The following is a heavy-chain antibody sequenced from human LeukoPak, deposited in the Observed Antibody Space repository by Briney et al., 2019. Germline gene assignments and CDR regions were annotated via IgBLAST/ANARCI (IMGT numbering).Heavy chain of an antibody. CDR1: GGSISSYY. J-gene: IGHJ6*03. CDR2: IYTSGST. V-gene: IGHV4-4*07. Sequence: SETLSLTCTVSGGSISSYYWSWIRQPAGKGLEWIGRIYTSGSTNYNPSLKSRVTMSVDTSKNQFSLKLSSVTAADTAVYYCARDRQAAAAGYYYYMDVWGKGTTVTVSS. D-gene: IGHD6-13*01. CDR3: ARDRQAAAAGYYYYMDV.